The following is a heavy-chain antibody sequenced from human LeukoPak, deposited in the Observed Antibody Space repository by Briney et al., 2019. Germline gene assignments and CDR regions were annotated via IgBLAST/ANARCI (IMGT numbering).Heavy chain of an antibody. CDR3: ARVGRSGSYDY. V-gene: IGHV3-7*01. Sequence: GGSLRLSCAASGFTFSSYWMSWVRQAPGEGLEWVANIKQDGSEKYYVDSVKGRFTISKDNAKNSLYLQMNSLRAEDTAVYYCARVGRSGSYDYWGQGTLVTVSS. CDR2: IKQDGSEK. CDR1: GFTFSSYW. D-gene: IGHD3-10*01. J-gene: IGHJ4*02.